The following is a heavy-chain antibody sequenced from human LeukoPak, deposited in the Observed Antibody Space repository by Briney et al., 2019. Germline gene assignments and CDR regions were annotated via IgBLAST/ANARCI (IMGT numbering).Heavy chain of an antibody. V-gene: IGHV4-61*02. Sequence: PSETLSLTCTVSGGSISSGSYYWSWIRQPARRGLEWIGRIYTTGSTNYNPSLKSRVTISVDTSKNQFSLKLSSVTAADTAVYYCARGYSGSHSYWGQGTLVTVSS. CDR3: ARGYSGSHSY. CDR1: GGSISSGSYY. D-gene: IGHD1-26*01. CDR2: IYTTGST. J-gene: IGHJ4*02.